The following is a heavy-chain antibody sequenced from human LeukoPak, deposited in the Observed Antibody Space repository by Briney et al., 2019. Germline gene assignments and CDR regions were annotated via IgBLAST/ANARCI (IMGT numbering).Heavy chain of an antibody. J-gene: IGHJ4*02. D-gene: IGHD6-19*01. Sequence: SETLSLTCAVYGGSFSGYYWSWIRQPPGKGLEWIGEINHSGSTNYNPSLKSRVTISVDTSKNQFSLKLSSVTAADTAVYYCARGLRGGIAVAVIRSPISAGKGFDYWGQGTLVTVSS. CDR2: INHSGST. CDR3: ARGLRGGIAVAVIRSPISAGKGFDY. CDR1: GGSFSGYY. V-gene: IGHV4-34*01.